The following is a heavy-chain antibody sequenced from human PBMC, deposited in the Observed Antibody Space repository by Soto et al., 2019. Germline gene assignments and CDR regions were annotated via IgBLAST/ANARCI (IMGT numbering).Heavy chain of an antibody. CDR2: LYNDERT. Sequence: PSETLSLTCTVSGDSVSSHYWSWIRQPAGKGLEWLGRLYNDERTNYNPSLKSRVTISVDTSKNQFSLKLSSVTAADTAVYYCASSITMVRGAIWWFDPWGQGTLVTVSS. J-gene: IGHJ5*02. CDR3: ASSITMVRGAIWWFDP. D-gene: IGHD3-10*01. V-gene: IGHV4-4*07. CDR1: GDSVSSHY.